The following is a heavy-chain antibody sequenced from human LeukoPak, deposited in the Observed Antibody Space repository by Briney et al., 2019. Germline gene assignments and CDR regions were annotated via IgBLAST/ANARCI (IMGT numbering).Heavy chain of an antibody. J-gene: IGHJ3*02. CDR1: GDSISTYY. CDR3: ARDRKYDDILDYAFDI. CDR2: IYTIGSP. D-gene: IGHD3-9*01. Sequence: SETLSLTCTVSGDSISTYYWSWIRQPADERLEWIGRIYTIGSPNYNPSLKSRVTMSLDTSKNQFSLKLTSVTAADTAVYYCARDRKYDDILDYAFDIWGQGTMVTVSS. V-gene: IGHV4-4*07.